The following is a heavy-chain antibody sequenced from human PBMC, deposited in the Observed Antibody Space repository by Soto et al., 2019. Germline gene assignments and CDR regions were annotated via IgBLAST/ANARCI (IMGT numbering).Heavy chain of an antibody. CDR2: IWYDGSNK. D-gene: IGHD5-18*01. J-gene: IGHJ4*02. CDR3: ARDPLITVDTAMVGGLDY. V-gene: IGHV3-33*01. Sequence: GGSLRLSWAASGFTFSSYGMRWVRQAPGKGLEWVAVIWYDGSNKYYADSVKGRFTISRDNSKNTLYLQMNSLRAEDTAVYYCARDPLITVDTAMVGGLDYWGQGTLVTVSS. CDR1: GFTFSSYG.